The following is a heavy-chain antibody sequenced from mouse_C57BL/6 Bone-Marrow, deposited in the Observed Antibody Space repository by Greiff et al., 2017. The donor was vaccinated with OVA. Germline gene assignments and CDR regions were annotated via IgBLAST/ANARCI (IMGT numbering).Heavy chain of an antibody. V-gene: IGHV1-42*01. CDR1: GYSFTGYY. CDR3: ARTDYFWYFDV. J-gene: IGHJ1*03. D-gene: IGHD1-1*01. CDR2: INPSTGGT. Sequence: VQLQQSGPALVKPGASVKISCKASGYSFTGYYMNWVKQSPEKSLEWIGEINPSTGGTTYNQKFKAKATLTVDKSSSTAYMQLKSLTSEDSAVYYCARTDYFWYFDVWGTGTTVTVSS.